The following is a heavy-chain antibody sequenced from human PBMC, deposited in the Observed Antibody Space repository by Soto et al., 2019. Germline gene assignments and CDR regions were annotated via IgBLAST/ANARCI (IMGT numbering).Heavy chain of an antibody. Sequence: QVQLVQSGAQVKKPGASVKVSCKASGYNFTRFGISWVRQAPGHRLEWMGWMGAHSGHTRQAQKFQGRLTMTTDDSMNTAYLDLRSLTSADTALYYCVRDGPHLAQEDYYQFTGMGVWGQGTAVSVSS. V-gene: IGHV1-18*01. J-gene: IGHJ6*02. CDR2: MGAHSGHT. CDR3: VRDGPHLAQEDYYQFTGMGV. CDR1: GYNFTRFG. D-gene: IGHD3-22*01.